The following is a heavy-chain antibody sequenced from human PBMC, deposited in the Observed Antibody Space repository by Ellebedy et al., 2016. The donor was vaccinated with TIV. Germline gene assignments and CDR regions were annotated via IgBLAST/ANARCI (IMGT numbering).Heavy chain of an antibody. CDR3: ARDRWGSDYDTLFDY. Sequence: GESLKISCAASGFTFSSYWMHWVRQAPGKGLVWVSRINSDGSGTSYADSVKGRFTISRDNAKNTLYVQMNSLRAEDTAVYYCARDRWGSDYDTLFDYWGQGTLVTVSS. J-gene: IGHJ4*02. V-gene: IGHV3-74*01. D-gene: IGHD5-12*01. CDR2: INSDGSGT. CDR1: GFTFSSYW.